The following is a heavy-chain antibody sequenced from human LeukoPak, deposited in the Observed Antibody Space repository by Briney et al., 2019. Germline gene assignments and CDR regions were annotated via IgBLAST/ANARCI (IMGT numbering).Heavy chain of an antibody. D-gene: IGHD3-3*01. V-gene: IGHV3-11*01. CDR3: ARVWDDNPCRGYYCDDAFDI. CDR2: IGSSGRII. J-gene: IGHJ3*02. CDR1: GFTFSGYY. Sequence: GGSLRLSCVASGFTFSGYYMSWIRQAPGKGLEWVSFIGSSGRIIYYGDSVKGRFTISRDNAENSLYLQMNSLRDDDTAVYYCARVWDDNPCRGYYCDDAFDIWGQGTMVTVSS.